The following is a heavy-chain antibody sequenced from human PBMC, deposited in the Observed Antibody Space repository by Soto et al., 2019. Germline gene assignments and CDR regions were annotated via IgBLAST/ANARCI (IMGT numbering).Heavy chain of an antibody. CDR3: ARDLEDGVPVWGSDY. CDR1: GFTFSSYG. J-gene: IGHJ4*02. V-gene: IGHV3-33*01. CDR2: IWYDGSNK. Sequence: GGSLRLSCAASGFTFSSYGMHWVRQAPGKGLEWVAVIWYDGSNKYYADSVKGRFTISRDNSKNTLYLQMNSLRAEDTAVYYCARDLEDGVPVWGSDYWGQGTLVTVSS. D-gene: IGHD3-16*01.